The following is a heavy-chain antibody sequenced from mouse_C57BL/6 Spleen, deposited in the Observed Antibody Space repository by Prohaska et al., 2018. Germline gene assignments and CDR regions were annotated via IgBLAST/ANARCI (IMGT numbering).Heavy chain of an antibody. CDR2: FDPETGGS. CDR3: TRGATVVANYFDY. Sequence: QVQLQQSGAELVRPGASVTLSCKASGYTFTDYEMHWVKQTPVHGLEWIGAFDPETGGSAYNQKFKGKAILTADKSSSTAYMELRSLTSEDSAVYYCTRGATVVANYFDYWGQGTTLTVSS. J-gene: IGHJ2*01. CDR1: GYTFTDYE. V-gene: IGHV1-15*01. D-gene: IGHD1-1*01.